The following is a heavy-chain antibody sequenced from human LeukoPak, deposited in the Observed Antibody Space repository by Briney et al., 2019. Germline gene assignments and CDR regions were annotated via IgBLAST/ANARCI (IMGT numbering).Heavy chain of an antibody. Sequence: ASVKVSCKASGYTFTSYAMHWVRQAPGQRLEWMGWINAGNGNTKYSQKFQGRVTITGDTSASTAYMELSSLRSEDTAVYYCARDGVRADYYDSSGYYPELDYWGQGTLVTVSS. J-gene: IGHJ4*02. CDR3: ARDGVRADYYDSSGYYPELDY. CDR1: GYTFTSYA. V-gene: IGHV1-3*01. D-gene: IGHD3-22*01. CDR2: INAGNGNT.